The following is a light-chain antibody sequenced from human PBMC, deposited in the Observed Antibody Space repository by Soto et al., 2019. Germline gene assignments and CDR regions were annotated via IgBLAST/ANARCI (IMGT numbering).Light chain of an antibody. V-gene: IGLV2-14*01. Sequence: QSVLTQPASVSGSPGQSITISCTGTSSDVGGYNYVSWYQQHPGKAPKLMIYDVSNRTSGVSNLFSVSKSGNTASLTISGLQAEDEAEYYCSSYTSSSTLWVFGTGTQLTVL. CDR3: SSYTSSSTLWV. CDR1: SSDVGGYNY. CDR2: DVS. J-gene: IGLJ1*01.